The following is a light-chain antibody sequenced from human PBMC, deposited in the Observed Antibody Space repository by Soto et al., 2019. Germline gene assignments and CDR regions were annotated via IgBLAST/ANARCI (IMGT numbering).Light chain of an antibody. V-gene: IGLV2-14*01. Sequence: QSVLTQPASVSGSPGQSITISCTGTSSDVGGYNYVSWYQQHPGKAPKLMIYEVSNRPSGVSNRFSGSKSGNTASLTISGLQAEDEADYYCSSYTSSSIRVFCGGTQLTVL. CDR3: SSYTSSSIRV. CDR2: EVS. J-gene: IGLJ3*02. CDR1: SSDVGGYNY.